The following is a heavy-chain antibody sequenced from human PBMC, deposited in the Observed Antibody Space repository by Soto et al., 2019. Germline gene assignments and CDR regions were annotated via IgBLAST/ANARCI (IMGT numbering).Heavy chain of an antibody. V-gene: IGHV3-21*01. J-gene: IGHJ4*02. CDR1: GFTFSSFS. D-gene: IGHD3-9*01. CDR3: ARAPDILTGPLY. CDR2: ISSDSSSI. Sequence: GGSLRLSCAASGFTFSSFSMNWVRQAPGKGLEWVSSISSDSSSIYYADSVKARFTISRDNAENSLYLQMNSLRVEDTAVYYCARAPDILTGPLYWGQGSLVTVSS.